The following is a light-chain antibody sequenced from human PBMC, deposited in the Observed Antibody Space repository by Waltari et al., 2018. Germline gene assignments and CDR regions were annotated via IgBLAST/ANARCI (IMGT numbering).Light chain of an antibody. CDR2: GVT. V-gene: IGLV2-23*02. CDR1: SRDVGAYNL. Sequence: QSALTQSAPVSGSPGQSITISCTGTSRDVGAYNLVPWYQQLPGRAPKLILSGVTKRPSGISDRFSGSKSGNTASLTISGLQSEDEADYYCSSYTQSRTRVFGGGTKLTVL. CDR3: SSYTQSRTRV. J-gene: IGLJ3*02.